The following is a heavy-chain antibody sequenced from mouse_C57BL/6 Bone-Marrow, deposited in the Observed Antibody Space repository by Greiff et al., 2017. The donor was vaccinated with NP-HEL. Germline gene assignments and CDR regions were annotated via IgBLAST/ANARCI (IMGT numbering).Heavy chain of an antibody. CDR2: INPNNGGT. D-gene: IGHD2-4*01. CDR1: GYTFTDYY. Sequence: EVQLQQSGPELVKPGASVKISCKASGYTFTDYYMNWVKQSHGKSLEWIGDINPNNGGTSYNQKFKGKATLTVDKSSSTAYMELRSLTSEDSAVYYCARRDYDGEDWYFDVWGTGTTVTVSS. V-gene: IGHV1-26*01. CDR3: ARRDYDGEDWYFDV. J-gene: IGHJ1*03.